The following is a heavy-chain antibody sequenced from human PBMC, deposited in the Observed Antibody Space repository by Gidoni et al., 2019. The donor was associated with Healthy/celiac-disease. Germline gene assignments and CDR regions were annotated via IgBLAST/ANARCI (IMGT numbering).Heavy chain of an antibody. CDR2: ISYDGSNK. Sequence: QVQLVESGGGVVQPGRSLRLSCAAFGFTFSSYAMHWVRQAPGKGLEWVAVISYDGSNKYYADSVKGRFTISRDNSKNTLYLQMNSLRAEDTAVYYCARESGLYYFDYWGQGTLVTVSS. CDR3: ARESGLYYFDY. D-gene: IGHD3-22*01. CDR1: GFTFSSYA. J-gene: IGHJ4*02. V-gene: IGHV3-30-3*01.